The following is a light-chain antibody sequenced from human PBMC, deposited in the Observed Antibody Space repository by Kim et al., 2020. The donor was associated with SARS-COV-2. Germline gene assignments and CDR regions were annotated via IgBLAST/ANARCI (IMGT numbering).Light chain of an antibody. J-gene: IGLJ2*01. Sequence: GQKVTISCPLTSSNIGTHHLSCYQQLPGTAPKLLIYDNNVRPSGIPDRFSGSKSGTSGTLGITGLQTGDEADYYCGTWDSSLSAVVFGGGTQLTVL. CDR3: GTWDSSLSAVV. CDR2: DNN. V-gene: IGLV1-51*01. CDR1: SSNIGTHH.